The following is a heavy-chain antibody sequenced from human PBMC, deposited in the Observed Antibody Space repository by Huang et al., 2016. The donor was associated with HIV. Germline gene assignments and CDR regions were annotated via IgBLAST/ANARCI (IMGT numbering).Heavy chain of an antibody. CDR2: IAPRFLAA. Sequence: QVQLEQSGPAVRKPGSSVKVSCQASGGSFSDQIISWVRQAPGHGFEWMGGIAPRFLAAAYAQEFKGRVTMTADEATATIYMELNSLTSEDTAVYYCAMSLRYQYDSRSYWGRYFDYWGQGTLVTVSS. V-gene: IGHV1-69*01. CDR3: AMSLRYQYDSRSYWGRYFDY. J-gene: IGHJ4*02. CDR1: GGSFSDQI. D-gene: IGHD3-16*01.